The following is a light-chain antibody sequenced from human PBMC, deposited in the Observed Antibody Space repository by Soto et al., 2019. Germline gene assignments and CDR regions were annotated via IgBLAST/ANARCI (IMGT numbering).Light chain of an antibody. V-gene: IGKV3-11*01. CDR1: QSVSSY. CDR2: DAS. Sequence: SVLTQSPATLSLSPGERATLSCRASQSVSSYLAWYQQKPGQAPRLLIYDASNRATGIPARFSGSGSGTDFTLTISSLQSEDFAVYYCQQYNNWPRTFGQGTKVDIK. CDR3: QQYNNWPRT. J-gene: IGKJ1*01.